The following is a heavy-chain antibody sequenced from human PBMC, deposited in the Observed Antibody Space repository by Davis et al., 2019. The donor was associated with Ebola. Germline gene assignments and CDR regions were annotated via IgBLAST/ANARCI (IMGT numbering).Heavy chain of an antibody. Sequence: GESLKISCAASGFTFSSYAMHWVRQAPGKGLEWVAVISYDGSNKYYADSVKGRFTISRDNSKNTLYLQMNSLRAEDTAVYYCARYYGSGSYHYYYYGMDVWGQGTTVTVSS. CDR2: ISYDGSNK. CDR1: GFTFSSYA. V-gene: IGHV3-30-3*01. J-gene: IGHJ6*02. CDR3: ARYYGSGSYHYYYYGMDV. D-gene: IGHD3-10*01.